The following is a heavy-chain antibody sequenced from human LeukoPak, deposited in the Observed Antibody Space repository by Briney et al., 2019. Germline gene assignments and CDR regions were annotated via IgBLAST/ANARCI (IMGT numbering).Heavy chain of an antibody. V-gene: IGHV4-34*01. D-gene: IGHD3-10*01. CDR1: GGSFSGYY. CDR2: SNDSGST. CDR3: ARERITMVRGVISHLYGMDV. J-gene: IGHJ6*02. Sequence: SETLSLTCAVYGGSFSGYYWSWIRQPPGKGLEWMGESNDSGSTNNNPSPKRRVTLSVDTSKNQFYLKLSSVTAADTAVYYCARERITMVRGVISHLYGMDVWGQGTTVTVSS.